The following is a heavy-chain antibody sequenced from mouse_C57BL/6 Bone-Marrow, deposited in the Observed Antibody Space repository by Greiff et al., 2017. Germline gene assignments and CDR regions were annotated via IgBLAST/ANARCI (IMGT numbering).Heavy chain of an antibody. CDR3: ARGWYYFDY. J-gene: IGHJ2*01. V-gene: IGHV1-61*01. Sequence: VKLQEPGAELVRPGSSVKLSCKASGYTFTSYWMDWVKQRPGQGLEWIGNIYPSDSETHYNQKFKDKATLTVDKSSSTAYMQLSSLTSEDSAVYYCARGWYYFDYWGQGTTLTVSS. CDR1: GYTFTSYW. CDR2: IYPSDSET.